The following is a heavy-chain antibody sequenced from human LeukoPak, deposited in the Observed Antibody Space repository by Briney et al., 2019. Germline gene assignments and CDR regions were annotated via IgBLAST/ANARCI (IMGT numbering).Heavy chain of an antibody. V-gene: IGHV1-18*01. J-gene: IGHJ4*02. D-gene: IGHD5-18*01. CDR3: ARESPVDTAMVYVD. CDR1: GYTFTSYG. Sequence: ASVKVSCKGSGYTFTSYGISWVRQAPGQGLERMGWISAYNGNTNYAQKLQGRVTMTTDTSTSTAYMELRSLRSDDTAVYYCARESPVDTAMVYVDWGQGTLVTVSS. CDR2: ISAYNGNT.